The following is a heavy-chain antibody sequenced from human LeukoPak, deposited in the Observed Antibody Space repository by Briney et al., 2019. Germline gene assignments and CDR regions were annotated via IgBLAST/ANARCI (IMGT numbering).Heavy chain of an antibody. Sequence: DIWYDGIKTYYADSVNGRFTISREYSKKTLYLQMNNLRAEDTAVYYCAKDLSYGSPWFDPWGQGTLVTVSS. V-gene: IGHV3-33*06. CDR2: IWYDGIKT. CDR3: AKDLSYGSPWFDP. D-gene: IGHD3-10*01. J-gene: IGHJ5*02.